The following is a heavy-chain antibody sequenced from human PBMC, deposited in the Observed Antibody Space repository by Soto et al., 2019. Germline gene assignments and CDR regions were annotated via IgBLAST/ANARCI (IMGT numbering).Heavy chain of an antibody. Sequence: CGSLRLSCAASGFTFSSYAMSWVRQAPGKGLEWVSAISGSGGSTYYADSVKGRFTISRDNSKNTLYLQMNSLRAEDTAVYYCAKDQGTWIQGYKSPFDYWGQGTMGTLSA. V-gene: IGHV3-23*01. D-gene: IGHD5-18*01. CDR2: ISGSGGST. CDR1: GFTFSSYA. CDR3: AKDQGTWIQGYKSPFDY. J-gene: IGHJ4*02.